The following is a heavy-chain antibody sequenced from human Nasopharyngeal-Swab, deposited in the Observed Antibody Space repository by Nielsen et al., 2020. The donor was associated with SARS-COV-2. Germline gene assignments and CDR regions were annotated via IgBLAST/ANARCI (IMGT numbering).Heavy chain of an antibody. Sequence: GSLRLSCTVSGGSISSYYWSWIRQPPGKGLEWIGYIYYSGSTNYNPPLKSRVTISVDTSKNQFSLKLSSVTAADTAVYYCARSEWIQLWSTGRRGMDVWGQGTTVTVSS. CDR2: IYYSGST. V-gene: IGHV4-59*13. J-gene: IGHJ6*02. CDR1: GGSISSYY. CDR3: ARSEWIQLWSTGRRGMDV. D-gene: IGHD5-18*01.